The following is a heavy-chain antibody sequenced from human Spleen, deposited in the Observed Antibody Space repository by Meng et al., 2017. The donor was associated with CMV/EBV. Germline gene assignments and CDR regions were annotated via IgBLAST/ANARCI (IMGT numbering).Heavy chain of an antibody. CDR3: AKDWVGDYIWGSYRAHLDH. CDR1: GFTFDDYA. D-gene: IGHD3-16*02. J-gene: IGHJ4*02. V-gene: IGHV3-9*01. CDR2: ISWNSGSI. Sequence: SLKISCAASGFTFDDYAMHWVRQAPGKGLEWVSGISWNSGSIGYADSVKGRFTISRDNAKNSLYLQMNSLRAEDTALYYCAKDWVGDYIWGSYRAHLDHWGQGTLVTVSS.